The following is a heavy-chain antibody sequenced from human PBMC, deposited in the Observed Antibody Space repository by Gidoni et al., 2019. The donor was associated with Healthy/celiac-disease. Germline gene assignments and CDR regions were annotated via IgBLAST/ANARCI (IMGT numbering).Heavy chain of an antibody. V-gene: IGHV3-30*18. CDR2: ISYDGSNK. D-gene: IGHD4-17*01. CDR1: GFPFSSFG. CDR3: AKDPQSTVPYYYYGMDV. Sequence: QVQLVESGGGVVQPGRSLRLSCAASGFPFSSFGMHWVRQAPGKGLECVAVISYDGSNKYYADSVKGRFTISRDNSKNTLYLQMNSLRAEDTAVYYCAKDPQSTVPYYYYGMDVWGQGTTVTVSS. J-gene: IGHJ6*02.